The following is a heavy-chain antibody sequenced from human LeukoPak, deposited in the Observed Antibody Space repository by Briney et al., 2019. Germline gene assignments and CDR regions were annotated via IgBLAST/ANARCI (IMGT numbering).Heavy chain of an antibody. D-gene: IGHD3-22*01. Sequence: PGGSLRLSCAASGFTFSSYSMNWVRPAPGKGLECVSVIYSGGNTYYADSVQGRFTISRDNSKNTLYLQMNSLRAEDTAVYYCARKTDSGGQGDYWGPGTLVTVSS. CDR2: IYSGGNT. CDR3: ARKTDSGGQGDY. CDR1: GFTFSSYS. J-gene: IGHJ4*02. V-gene: IGHV3-66*01.